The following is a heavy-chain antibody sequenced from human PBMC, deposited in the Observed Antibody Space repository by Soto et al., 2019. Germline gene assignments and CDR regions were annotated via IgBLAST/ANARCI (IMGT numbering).Heavy chain of an antibody. CDR3: ARGTSIKEPYYYYYMDV. CDR2: INHSGST. V-gene: IGHV4-34*01. Sequence: SETLSLTCAVYGCSFSSYYWSWIRQPPGKGLEWIGEINHSGSTNYNPSLKSRVTISVDTSKNQFSLKLSSVTAADTAVYYCARGTSIKEPYYYYYMDVWGKGTTVTVSS. CDR1: GCSFSSYY. D-gene: IGHD6-6*01. J-gene: IGHJ6*03.